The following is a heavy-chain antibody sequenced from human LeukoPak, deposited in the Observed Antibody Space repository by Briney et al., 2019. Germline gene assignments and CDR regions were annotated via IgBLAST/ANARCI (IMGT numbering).Heavy chain of an antibody. Sequence: GGSLRLSCAASGFTFSTYGMNWVRQAPGKGLVWVSRINSDGSSTSYADSVKGRFTISRDNAKNTLYLQMNSLRADDTAVYYCASLHFLFAYWGQRTLVTVSS. J-gene: IGHJ4*02. CDR3: ASLHFLFAY. CDR2: INSDGSST. V-gene: IGHV3-74*01. CDR1: GFTFSTYG.